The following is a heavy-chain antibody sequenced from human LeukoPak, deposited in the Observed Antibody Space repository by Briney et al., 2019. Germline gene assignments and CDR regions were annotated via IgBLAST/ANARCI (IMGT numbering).Heavy chain of an antibody. CDR2: ISGSGNNT. Sequence: GGSLRLSCAASGFTFNSYAMSWVRQAPGKGLEWVSAISGSGNNTYYADSVKGRFTISRDNSKNTLYLQMNSLRAEDTAVYYCARGPVAALHFDYWGQGTLVTVSS. CDR3: ARGPVAALHFDY. J-gene: IGHJ4*02. V-gene: IGHV3-23*01. CDR1: GFTFNSYA. D-gene: IGHD6-19*01.